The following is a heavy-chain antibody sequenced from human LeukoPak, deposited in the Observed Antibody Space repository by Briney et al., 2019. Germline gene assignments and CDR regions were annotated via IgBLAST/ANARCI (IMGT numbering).Heavy chain of an antibody. D-gene: IGHD3-10*01. CDR1: GYTFTGYY. Sequence: GASVKVSCKASGYTFTGYYMHWVRQAPGQGLEWMGWINPNSGGTNYAQKFQGRVTMTRDTSISTAYMELSRLRSDDTAVYYCARGYGSGSYYAYYYYYMDVWGKGTTVTVSS. V-gene: IGHV1-2*02. J-gene: IGHJ6*03. CDR3: ARGYGSGSYYAYYYYYMDV. CDR2: INPNSGGT.